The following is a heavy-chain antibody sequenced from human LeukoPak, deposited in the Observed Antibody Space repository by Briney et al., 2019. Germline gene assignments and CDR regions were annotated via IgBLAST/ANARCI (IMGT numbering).Heavy chain of an antibody. J-gene: IGHJ4*02. D-gene: IGHD4-17*01. Sequence: SETLSLTCTVSGGSISSYYWSWIRQPAGKGLEWIGRFYTGGGPNYNPSLKSRVTMSLDTSKNQFFLKLSSVTAADTAVYFCATGAGPFDYWGQGILVTVSS. CDR1: GGSISSYY. V-gene: IGHV4-4*07. CDR2: FYTGGGP. CDR3: ATGAGPFDY.